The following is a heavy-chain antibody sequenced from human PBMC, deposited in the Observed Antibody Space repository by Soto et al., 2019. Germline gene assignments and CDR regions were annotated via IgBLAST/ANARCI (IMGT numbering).Heavy chain of an antibody. CDR2: INSDGSST. D-gene: IGHD4-17*01. V-gene: IGHV3-74*01. CDR3: ALSHTVTTDY. CDR1: GLTFSSYW. Sequence: EVQLVESGGGLVQPGGSLRLSCAASGLTFSSYWMHWVRQAPGKGLVWVSRINSDGSSTSYADSVKGRFTISRDNAQNTLYLQMNSLRAEDTAVYSCALSHTVTTDYWGQGTLVTVSS. J-gene: IGHJ4*02.